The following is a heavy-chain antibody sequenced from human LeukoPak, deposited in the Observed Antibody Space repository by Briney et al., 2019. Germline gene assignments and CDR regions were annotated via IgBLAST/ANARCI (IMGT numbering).Heavy chain of an antibody. CDR2: IYTTEQT. D-gene: IGHD1-26*01. Sequence: TGGSLRLSCVGSGFTVSDNYMNWVRQTPGKGLEWVSVIYTTEQTYYADSVKGRFTISRNNSKNTVYLQVNGLRVDDTAIYYCVRDPAWGRWYFDLWGRGTLVTVS. CDR1: GFTVSDNY. V-gene: IGHV3-53*01. J-gene: IGHJ2*01. CDR3: VRDPAWGRWYFDL.